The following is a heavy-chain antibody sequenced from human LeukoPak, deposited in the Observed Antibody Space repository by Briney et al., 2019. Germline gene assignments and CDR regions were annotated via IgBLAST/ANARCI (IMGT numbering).Heavy chain of an antibody. D-gene: IGHD3-22*01. CDR1: GYTFTGYY. J-gene: IGHJ4*02. CDR3: ARVDLWYYDSSGYLDY. Sequence: ASVKVSCKASGYTFTGYYMHWVRQAPGQGLEWMGWINPNSGGTNYAQKFQGRVTMTRDTSISTAYMELSRLRSDDTAVYYCARVDLWYYDSSGYLDYWGQGTLVTVSS. V-gene: IGHV1-2*02. CDR2: INPNSGGT.